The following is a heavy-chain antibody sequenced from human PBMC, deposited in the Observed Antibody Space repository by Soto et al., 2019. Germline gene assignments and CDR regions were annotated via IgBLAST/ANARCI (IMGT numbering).Heavy chain of an antibody. Sequence: QVQLVESGGGVVQPGRSLRLSCAASGFTFSSYALHWVHQAPGKGLDWVAVISSDVNYKYYADSVKGRFTISRDNSTNTLYLQMNSLRAEDTAVYYWARQKKRGVWLFDFWGQGTLVTVSS. J-gene: IGHJ4*02. V-gene: IGHV3-30-3*01. CDR3: ARQKKRGVWLFDF. D-gene: IGHD5-12*01. CDR2: ISSDVNYK. CDR1: GFTFSSYA.